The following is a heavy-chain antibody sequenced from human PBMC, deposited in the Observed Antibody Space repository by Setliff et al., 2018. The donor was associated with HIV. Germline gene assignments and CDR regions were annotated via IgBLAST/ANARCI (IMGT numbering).Heavy chain of an antibody. V-gene: IGHV4-59*10. D-gene: IGHD5-18*01. CDR2: LHLSGDT. CDR1: GGSFSDYY. Sequence: SETLSLTCAVYGGSFSDYYWSWIRQPPGKGLEWIGRLHLSGDTNYNPSLKSRVTMSIDTSKNQFSLRLSSVTAADTAVYYCARDSGYSFGSGRYSFDYWGQGTLVTVSS. CDR3: ARDSGYSFGSGRYSFDY. J-gene: IGHJ4*02.